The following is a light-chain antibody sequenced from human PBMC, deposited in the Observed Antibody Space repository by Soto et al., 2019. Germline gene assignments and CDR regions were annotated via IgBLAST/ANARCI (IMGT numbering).Light chain of an antibody. Sequence: QSALTQDASVSGSPGQSITISCTGTSSDVGGYNYVSWYLQHPGKAPKLMIYDVFTRPSGVSNRFSGSKSGNTASLTISALQAEDEADYYCTSWTSTSTYVFGSGTKVTVL. CDR1: SSDVGGYNY. CDR2: DVF. CDR3: TSWTSTSTYV. V-gene: IGLV2-14*03. J-gene: IGLJ1*01.